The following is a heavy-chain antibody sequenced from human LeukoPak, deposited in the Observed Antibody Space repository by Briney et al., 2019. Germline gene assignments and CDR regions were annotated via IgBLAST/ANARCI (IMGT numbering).Heavy chain of an antibody. D-gene: IGHD6-25*01. Sequence: ASVKVSCKASGYTFTNCYIHWMRQAPGQGLEWVGIINLNAVTTRYAQKFQGRITVTRDTSTSTVYIELSSLRSEDTAVYFCAREGAAEAKNFDYWGQGTLVIVSS. CDR1: GYTFTNCY. CDR2: INLNAVTT. CDR3: AREGAAEAKNFDY. J-gene: IGHJ4*02. V-gene: IGHV1-46*01.